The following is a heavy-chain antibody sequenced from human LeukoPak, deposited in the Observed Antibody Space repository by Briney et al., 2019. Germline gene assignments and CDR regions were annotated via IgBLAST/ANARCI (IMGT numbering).Heavy chain of an antibody. CDR1: GFTFSSYW. Sequence: GGSLRLSCAASGFTFSSYWMSWVRQAPGKGLEWVANIKQDGSEKYYVDSVKGRFTISRDNAKNSLYLQMNSLRAEDTAVYYCARAQEDCSGGSCRPYYFDYWGQGTLVTVSS. D-gene: IGHD2-15*01. CDR3: ARAQEDCSGGSCRPYYFDY. CDR2: IKQDGSEK. V-gene: IGHV3-7*01. J-gene: IGHJ4*02.